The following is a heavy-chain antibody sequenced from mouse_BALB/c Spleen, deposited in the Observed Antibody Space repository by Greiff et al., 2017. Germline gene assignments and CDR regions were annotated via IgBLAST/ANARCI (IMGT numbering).Heavy chain of an antibody. J-gene: IGHJ2*01. Sequence: VQLKESGPELMKPGASVKISCKASGYSFTSYYMHWVKQSHGKSLEWIGYIDPFNGGTSYNQKFKGKATLTVDKSSSTAYMHLSSLTSEDSAVYYCARGGPLDYWGQGTTLTVSS. CDR2: IDPFNGGT. CDR1: GYSFTSYY. V-gene: IGHV1S135*01. CDR3: ARGGPLDY. D-gene: IGHD3-3*01.